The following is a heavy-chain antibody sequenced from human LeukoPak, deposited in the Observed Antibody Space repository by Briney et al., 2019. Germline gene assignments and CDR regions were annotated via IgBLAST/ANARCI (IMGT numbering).Heavy chain of an antibody. CDR2: ISAYNANT. CDR1: GCTFVNSG. D-gene: IGHD2-2*01. J-gene: IGHJ4*02. CDR3: ARDLGDCSSTSCPFDY. Sequence: ASVKVSCKASGCTFVNSGITWVRQAPGQGLEWMGWISAYNANTNYEQKFRGRVAMTTDTSTSTAYMELRSLRSDDTAMYYCARDLGDCSSTSCPFDYWGQGTLVTVSS. V-gene: IGHV1-18*01.